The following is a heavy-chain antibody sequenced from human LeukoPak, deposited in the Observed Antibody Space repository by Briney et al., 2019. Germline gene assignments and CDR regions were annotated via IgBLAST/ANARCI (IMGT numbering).Heavy chain of an antibody. CDR1: GYTFTGYY. CDR3: ARRHYYDSSGYDY. J-gene: IGHJ4*02. V-gene: IGHV1-2*02. Sequence: ASVKVSCKASGYTFTGYYMHWVRQAAGQGREWMGWINPNSGGTNYAQKFQGRVTMTRDTSISTAYMELSRLRSDDTAVYYCARRHYYDSSGYDYWGQGTLFTVSS. CDR2: INPNSGGT. D-gene: IGHD3-22*01.